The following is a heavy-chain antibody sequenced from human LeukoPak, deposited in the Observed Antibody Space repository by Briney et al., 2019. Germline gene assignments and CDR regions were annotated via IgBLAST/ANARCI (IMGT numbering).Heavy chain of an antibody. CDR3: AKETYSSGWYPYFDY. J-gene: IGHJ4*02. V-gene: IGHV3-23*01. D-gene: IGHD6-19*01. CDR1: GFTFSSYA. CDR2: ISGSGGST. Sequence: GGSLRLSCVASGFTFSSYAMSWVRDAPGEGLEGSAVISGSGGSTYYADSVKGRFTISRDNSKNTLFLQMNSLRAEDTAVYYCAKETYSSGWYPYFDYWGQGTLVTVSS.